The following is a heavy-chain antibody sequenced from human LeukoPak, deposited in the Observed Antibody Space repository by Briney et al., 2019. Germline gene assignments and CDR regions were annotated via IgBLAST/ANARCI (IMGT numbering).Heavy chain of an antibody. CDR1: GYSISSGYY. Sequence: PSETLSLTCTVSGYSISSGYYWGSIRQPPGKGLEWIGSVFHSGTTYYNPSLKSRVTISVDTSKNQFSLKLTSVTAADTAVYYCARITAVAGTSREVDWVDPWGQGTLVTVSS. CDR2: VFHSGTT. V-gene: IGHV4-38-2*02. D-gene: IGHD6-19*01. CDR3: ARITAVAGTSREVDWVDP. J-gene: IGHJ5*02.